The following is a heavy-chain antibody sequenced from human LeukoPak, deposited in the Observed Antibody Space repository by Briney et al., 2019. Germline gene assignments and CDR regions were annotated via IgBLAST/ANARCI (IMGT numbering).Heavy chain of an antibody. D-gene: IGHD2-15*01. Sequence: GGSLRLSCAASGFSFSSYGMHWVCQAPGKGLEWVAVIWDDGSYKYYADSVKGRFTISRDNSKNTLYLQMNSLRAEDTAVYYCAKPTRGSGGSFLIDYWGQGTLVTVSS. V-gene: IGHV3-33*06. CDR3: AKPTRGSGGSFLIDY. CDR1: GFSFSSYG. J-gene: IGHJ4*02. CDR2: IWDDGSYK.